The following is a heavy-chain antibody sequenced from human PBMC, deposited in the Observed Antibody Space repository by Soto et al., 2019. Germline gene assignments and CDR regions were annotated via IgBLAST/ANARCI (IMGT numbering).Heavy chain of an antibody. V-gene: IGHV4-39*01. CDR3: ARQGSY. CDR2: IYFNGNT. J-gene: IGHJ4*02. Sequence: QLQLQESGPGLVKPSETLSLTCNVSGVSISDTSYYWGWIRQPPGKGLEWIGTIYFNGNTFYNPSRKSRVTISVYPSTNQFPLRLTSVTAADTAVYFCARQGSYWGQGTLVAVSS. CDR1: GVSISDTSYY.